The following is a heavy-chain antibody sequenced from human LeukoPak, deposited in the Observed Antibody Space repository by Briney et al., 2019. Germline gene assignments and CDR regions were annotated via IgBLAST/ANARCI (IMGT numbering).Heavy chain of an antibody. V-gene: IGHV3-7*01. CDR3: ARGGVRRGWYDY. D-gene: IGHD1-14*01. J-gene: IGHJ4*02. CDR1: GFTFSTYW. CDR2: IKEDGSEK. Sequence: PGGSLRLSCAASGFTFSTYWMHWVRQDPGEGLEWVANIKEDGSEKYYVDSVKGRFTISRDNAKNSLYLQMNSLRAEDTAVYYCARGGVRRGWYDYWGQGTLVTVSS.